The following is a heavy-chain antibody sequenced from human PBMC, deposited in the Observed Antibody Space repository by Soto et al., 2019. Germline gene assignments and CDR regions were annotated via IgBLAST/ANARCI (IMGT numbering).Heavy chain of an antibody. V-gene: IGHV1-69*13. CDR3: ARSGRITGTSGAFDI. J-gene: IGHJ3*02. CDR1: GGTFSSYA. CDR2: IIPIFGTA. D-gene: IGHD1-20*01. Sequence: ASVKVSCKASGGTFSSYAISWVRQAPGQGLEWMGGIIPIFGTANYAQKFQGRVTITADESTSTAYMELSSLRSEDTAVYYCARSGRITGTSGAFDIWGQGTMVTVSS.